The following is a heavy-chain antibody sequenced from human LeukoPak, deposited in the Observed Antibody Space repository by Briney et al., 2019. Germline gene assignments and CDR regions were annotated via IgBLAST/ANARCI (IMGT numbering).Heavy chain of an antibody. D-gene: IGHD6-13*01. J-gene: IGHJ4*02. CDR2: IYTSGST. CDR3: ARTPHLIAAAGHFDY. V-gene: IGHV4-4*07. Sequence: SETLSLTCTVSGGSISSYYWSWIRQPAGKGLEWIGRIYTSGSTNYNPSLKSRVTISVDTSKNQFSLKLSSVTAADTAVYYCARTPHLIAAAGHFDYWGQGTLVTVSS. CDR1: GGSISSYY.